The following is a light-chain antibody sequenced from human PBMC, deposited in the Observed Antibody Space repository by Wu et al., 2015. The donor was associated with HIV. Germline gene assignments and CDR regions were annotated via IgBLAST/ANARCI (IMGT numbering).Light chain of an antibody. V-gene: IGKV3-11*01. CDR3: QQRHSWPYT. J-gene: IGKJ2*01. CDR2: EAS. CDR1: QTVSRY. Sequence: EIVLTQSPVTLSLSPGERATLSCRASQTVSRYLAWYQQKPGQAPRLLIYEASNRATGIPARSSGSGSGTDFTLTISRLEPEDFSVYYCQQRHSWPYTFGQGTKVEIK.